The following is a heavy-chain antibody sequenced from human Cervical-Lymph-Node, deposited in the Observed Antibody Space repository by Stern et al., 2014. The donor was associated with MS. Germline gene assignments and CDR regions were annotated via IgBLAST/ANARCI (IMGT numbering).Heavy chain of an antibody. CDR1: GDSVTNSNYY. CDR2: ISYSGDT. D-gene: IGHD3-3*01. CDR3: ARGYDFWSSAMDV. V-gene: IGHV4-31*03. Sequence: QLQLQESGPGLVKPSQTLSLTCTVSGDSVTNSNYYWSWIRQHPGKGLEWIGYISYSGDTNYNPSHRSRITISVDTSKNQFSLNLSSVTAADTAVYYCARGYDFWSSAMDVWGRGTTVTVSS. J-gene: IGHJ6*02.